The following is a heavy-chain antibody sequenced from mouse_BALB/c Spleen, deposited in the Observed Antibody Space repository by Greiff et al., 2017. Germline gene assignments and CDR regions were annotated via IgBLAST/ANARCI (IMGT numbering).Heavy chain of an antibody. J-gene: IGHJ3*01. D-gene: IGHD4-1*01. CDR2: IYPGDGDT. CDR3: ARRTGSNAWFAY. CDR1: GYAFSSYW. V-gene: IGHV1-80*01. Sequence: QVQLQQSGAELVRPGSSVKISCKASGYAFSSYWMNWVKQRPGQGLEWIGQIYPGDGDTNYNGKFKGKATLTADKSSSTAYMQLSSLTSEDSAVYFCARRTGSNAWFAYWGQGTLVTVSA.